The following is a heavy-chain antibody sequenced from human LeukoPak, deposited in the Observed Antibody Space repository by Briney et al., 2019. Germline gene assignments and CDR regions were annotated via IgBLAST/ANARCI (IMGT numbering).Heavy chain of an antibody. V-gene: IGHV3-74*01. J-gene: IGHJ4*02. CDR3: ARVYETNGYLY. Sequence: GGSLRLSCAASEFAFSSYWMHWVRQAPGKGLVWVSRMNTDGSTTTYADSVKGRFTISRDNAKNTLYLQMNSLRVEDTAVYYCARVYETNGYLYWGQGSLVTVSS. CDR2: MNTDGSTT. D-gene: IGHD3-22*01. CDR1: EFAFSSYW.